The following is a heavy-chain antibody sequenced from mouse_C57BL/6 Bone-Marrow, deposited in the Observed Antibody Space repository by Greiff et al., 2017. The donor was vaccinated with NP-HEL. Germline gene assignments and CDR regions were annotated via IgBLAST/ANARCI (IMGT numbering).Heavy chain of an antibody. CDR2: IWRGGST. CDR1: GFSLTSYG. D-gene: IGHD2-1*01. V-gene: IGHV2-5*01. J-gene: IGHJ4*01. CDR3: VIYYGNYGAMDY. Sequence: QVQLQQSGPGLVQPSQSLSITCTVSGFSLTSYGVHWVRQSPGKGLEWLGVIWRGGSTDYNAAFMSRLSITKDNSKSQVFFKMNSLQADDTAIYYCVIYYGNYGAMDYWGQGTSVTVSS.